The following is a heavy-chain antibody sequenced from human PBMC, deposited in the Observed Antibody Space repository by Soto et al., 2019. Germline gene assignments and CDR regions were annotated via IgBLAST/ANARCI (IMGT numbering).Heavy chain of an antibody. J-gene: IGHJ3*02. CDR3: ATVMFGSDYYGSSPPGRAFDI. V-gene: IGHV1-24*01. D-gene: IGHD3-10*01. CDR1: GNTLTELA. Sequence: ASVKVSCKVSGNTLTELAMHWVRQAPGKGLEWMGGFGPEDGETLYAQKFQGRVTMTEDTSTDTAYMELSSLRSEDTAVYYCATVMFGSDYYGSSPPGRAFDIWAKGRMVPVS. CDR2: FGPEDGET.